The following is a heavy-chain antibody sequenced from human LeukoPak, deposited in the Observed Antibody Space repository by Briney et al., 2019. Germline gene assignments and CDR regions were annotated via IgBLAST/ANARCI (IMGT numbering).Heavy chain of an antibody. CDR3: AKDHLPYGAFDI. Sequence: GGSLRLSCAASGFTFSSYSMNWVRQAPGKGLEWVSYISSSSSTIYYADSVKGRFTISRDNSKNTLYLQMNSLRAEDTAVYYCAKDHLPYGAFDIWGQGTMVTVSS. V-gene: IGHV3-48*01. CDR1: GFTFSSYS. CDR2: ISSSSSTI. J-gene: IGHJ3*02. D-gene: IGHD2-8*01.